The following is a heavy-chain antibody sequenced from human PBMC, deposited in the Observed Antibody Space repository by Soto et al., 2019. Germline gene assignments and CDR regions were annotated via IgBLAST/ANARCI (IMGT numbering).Heavy chain of an antibody. J-gene: IGHJ4*02. V-gene: IGHV4-59*08. CDR2: IYYSGST. CDR3: ARRNNWHYDSGYFDS. D-gene: IGHD1-7*01. Sequence: SETLSLTCTVSGGSISSYYWSWIRQPPGKGLEWTGYIYYSGSTNYNPSLKSRVTISVDTSKNQFSLKVSSVTAADSAVYYCARRNNWHYDSGYFDSWGQGTLVTVSS. CDR1: GGSISSYY.